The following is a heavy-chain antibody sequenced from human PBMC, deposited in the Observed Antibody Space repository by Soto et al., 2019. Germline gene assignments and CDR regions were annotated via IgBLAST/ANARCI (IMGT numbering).Heavy chain of an antibody. CDR3: AKVLDDSSGYYYY. V-gene: IGHV3-23*01. Sequence: GGSLRLSCAASGFTFSSYAMSWVRQAPGKGLEWVSAISGSGGSTYYADSVKGRFTISRDNSKNTLYLQMTSLRAEDTAVYYCAKVLDDSSGYYYYWGQGTLVTVSS. J-gene: IGHJ4*02. CDR1: GFTFSSYA. CDR2: ISGSGGST. D-gene: IGHD3-22*01.